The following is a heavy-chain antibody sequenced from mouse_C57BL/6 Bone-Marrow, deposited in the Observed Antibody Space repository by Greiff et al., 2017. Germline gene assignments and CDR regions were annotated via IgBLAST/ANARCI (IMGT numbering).Heavy chain of an antibody. J-gene: IGHJ3*01. V-gene: IGHV1-55*01. Sequence: QVQLTESGAELVKPGASVKMSCKASGYTFTSYWITWVKQRPGQGLEWIGDIYPGSGSTNYNEKFKSKATLTVDTSSSTAYMQLSSLTSEDSAVYYCAYRQFAYWGQGTLVTVSA. CDR1: GYTFTSYW. CDR2: IYPGSGST. CDR3: AYRQFAY.